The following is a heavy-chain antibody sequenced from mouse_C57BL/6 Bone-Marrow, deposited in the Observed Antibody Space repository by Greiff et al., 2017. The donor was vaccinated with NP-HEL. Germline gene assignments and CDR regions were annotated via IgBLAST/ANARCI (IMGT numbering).Heavy chain of an antibody. CDR3: TRGSSSYENYAKDY. CDR1: GFTFSSYA. V-gene: IGHV5-9-1*02. J-gene: IGHJ4*01. Sequence: EVQVVESGEGLVKPGGSLKLSCAASGFTFSSYAMSWVRQTPEKRLEWVAYISSGGDYIYYADTVKGRFTISRDNARNTLYLQMSSLKSEDTAMYYCTRGSSSYENYAKDYWGQGTSVTVSS. CDR2: ISSGGDYI. D-gene: IGHD1-1*01.